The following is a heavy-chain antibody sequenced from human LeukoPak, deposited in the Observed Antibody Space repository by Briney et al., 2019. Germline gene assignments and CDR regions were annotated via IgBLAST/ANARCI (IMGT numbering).Heavy chain of an antibody. CDR1: GGSFSGYY. V-gene: IGHV4-34*01. Sequence: ASETLSLTCAVYGGSFSGYYWSWIRQPPGKGLEWIGSIYYSGSTYYNPSLKSRVTISVDTSKNQFSLKLSSVTAADTAVYYCARRIKSYYDILTGYYDVEDYWGQGTLVTVSS. D-gene: IGHD3-9*01. CDR3: ARRIKSYYDILTGYYDVEDY. J-gene: IGHJ4*02. CDR2: IYYSGST.